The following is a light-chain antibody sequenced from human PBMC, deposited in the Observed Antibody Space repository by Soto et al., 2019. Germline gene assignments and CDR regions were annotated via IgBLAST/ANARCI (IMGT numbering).Light chain of an antibody. V-gene: IGLV1-40*01. CDR3: QSYDSSLSGFYV. J-gene: IGLJ1*01. Sequence: QSVLTQPPSVSGAPGQRVTISCTGSSSNIGAGYDVHWYQQLPGTAPKLLIYGNSNRPSAVPDRFSGSKSGTSASLAITGLQDEDEADYYCQSYDSSLSGFYVFGTGTKVTVL. CDR1: SSNIGAGYD. CDR2: GNS.